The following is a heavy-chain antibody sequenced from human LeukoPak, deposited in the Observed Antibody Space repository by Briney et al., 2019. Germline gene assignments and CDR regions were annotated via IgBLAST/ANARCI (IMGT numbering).Heavy chain of an antibody. CDR2: ISAYNGNT. J-gene: IGHJ3*02. CDR1: GYTFTTYD. Sequence: ASVKVSCMASGYTFTTYDISWVRQAPGQGLEWMGWISAYNGNTNYAQKLQGRVTMTTDTSTSTAYMELRSLRSDDTAVYYCARDGGCCSSTSCEGDAFDIWGQGTMVTVSS. V-gene: IGHV1-18*01. CDR3: ARDGGCCSSTSCEGDAFDI. D-gene: IGHD2-2*01.